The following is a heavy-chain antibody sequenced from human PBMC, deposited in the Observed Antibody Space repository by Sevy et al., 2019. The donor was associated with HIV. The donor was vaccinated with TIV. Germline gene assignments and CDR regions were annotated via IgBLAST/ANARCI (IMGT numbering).Heavy chain of an antibody. J-gene: IGHJ3*02. V-gene: IGHV1-46*02. D-gene: IGHD3-22*01. CDR3: ARARSWYDSSGYNALDI. Sequence: ASVKVSCKASGDTFNNYHVHWVRQAPGQGLEWMGIINPSGGTTSYAQKFQGRVTVTRDTSTSTVYMELSSLRSEDTAVYYCARARSWYDSSGYNALDIWGQGTMVTVSS. CDR2: INPSGGTT. CDR1: GDTFNNYH.